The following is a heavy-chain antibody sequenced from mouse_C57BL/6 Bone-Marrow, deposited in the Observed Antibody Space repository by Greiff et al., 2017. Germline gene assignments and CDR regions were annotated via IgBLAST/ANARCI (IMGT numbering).Heavy chain of an antibody. D-gene: IGHD2-4*01. J-gene: IGHJ3*01. V-gene: IGHV5-4*01. CDR1: GFTFRSYA. CDR2: LSDGGSYT. CDR3: ARGVITTSFAY. Sequence: DVQLVESGGGLVKPGGSLKLSCAASGFTFRSYAMSWVRQTPEKRLAWVATLSDGGSYTYYPDNVKGRFTISRDNSKNNLYLQMSHLKSEDTAMYYCARGVITTSFAYWGQGTLVTVSA.